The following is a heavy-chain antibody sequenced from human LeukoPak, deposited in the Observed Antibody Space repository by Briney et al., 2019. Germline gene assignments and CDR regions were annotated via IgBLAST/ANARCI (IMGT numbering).Heavy chain of an antibody. CDR1: GYTFTSYG. V-gene: IGHV1-18*01. J-gene: IGHJ6*03. D-gene: IGHD3-3*01. CDR2: ISAYNVNT. Sequence: GASVKVSCKASGYTFTSYGISWVRQAPGHGLEWMGWISAYNVNTNYAQKLQGRVTMTTDTSTSTAYMELRSLRSDDTAVYYCARSITIFGVVTPDYYYYMDVWGKGTTVTVPS. CDR3: ARSITIFGVVTPDYYYYMDV.